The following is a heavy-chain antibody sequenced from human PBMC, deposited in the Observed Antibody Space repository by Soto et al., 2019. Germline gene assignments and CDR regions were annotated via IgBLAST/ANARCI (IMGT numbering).Heavy chain of an antibody. CDR3: ARVGYAVTTGGAFDI. Sequence: EVQLVESGGGLIQPGGSLRLSCAASGFTVSSNYMSWVRQAPGKGLEWVSVIYSDGSTYYADSVKGRFTISRDNSKYTLYLQMNSLRAEDTAVYYCARVGYAVTTGGAFDIWGQGTMVIVSS. CDR2: IYSDGST. D-gene: IGHD4-17*01. J-gene: IGHJ3*02. V-gene: IGHV3-53*01. CDR1: GFTVSSNY.